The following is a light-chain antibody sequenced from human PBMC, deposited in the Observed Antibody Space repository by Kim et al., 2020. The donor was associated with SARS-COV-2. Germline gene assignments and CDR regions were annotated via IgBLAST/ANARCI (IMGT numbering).Light chain of an antibody. CDR2: AAS. Sequence: SASVGDIVSITCRTSQNIKSNLSWYRQIPGKAPKLLIYAASSLQTGVPSRFSGSGSGTDFSLTIPSLQPEDFATYYCLQDYNYPWTFGQGTK. J-gene: IGKJ1*01. CDR1: QNIKSN. V-gene: IGKV1-6*01. CDR3: LQDYNYPWT.